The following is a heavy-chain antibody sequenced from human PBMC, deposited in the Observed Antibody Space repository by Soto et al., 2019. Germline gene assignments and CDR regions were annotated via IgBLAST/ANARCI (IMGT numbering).Heavy chain of an antibody. J-gene: IGHJ4*02. CDR1: GFTVSSNY. D-gene: IGHD3-3*01. CDR3: ARDSVITIFGVVPG. Sequence: PGGSLRLSCAASGFTVSSNYMSWVRQAPGKGLEWVSVIYSGGSTYYADSVKGRFTISRDNSKNTLYLQMNSLRAEDTAVYYCARDSVITIFGVVPGWGQGTLVTVSS. CDR2: IYSGGST. V-gene: IGHV3-66*01.